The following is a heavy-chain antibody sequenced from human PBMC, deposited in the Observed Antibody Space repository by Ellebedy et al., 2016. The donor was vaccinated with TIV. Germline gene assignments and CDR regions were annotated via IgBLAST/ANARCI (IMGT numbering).Heavy chain of an antibody. CDR1: GYTFTSYG. Sequence: ASVKVSXXASGYTFTSYGISWVRQAPGQGLEWMGWISAYNGNTNYAQKFQGRVTITADESTSTAYMELSSLRSEDTAVYYCARELEYYFDYWGQGTLVTVSS. J-gene: IGHJ4*02. V-gene: IGHV1-18*01. D-gene: IGHD2/OR15-2a*01. CDR2: ISAYNGNT. CDR3: ARELEYYFDY.